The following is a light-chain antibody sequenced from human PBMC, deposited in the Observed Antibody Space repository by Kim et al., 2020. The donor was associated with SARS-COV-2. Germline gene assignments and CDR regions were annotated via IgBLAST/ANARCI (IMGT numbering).Light chain of an antibody. CDR2: GAS. CDR1: QSVGSS. V-gene: IGKV3-15*01. Sequence: LSPGERVSLSCRASQSVGSSLAWYQQKPGQAPRLLLYGASTRASGMSARFSGSGSGTEFTLTISSLQSEDFAVYYCQQYSRWPLTFGGGTKVEIK. CDR3: QQYSRWPLT. J-gene: IGKJ4*01.